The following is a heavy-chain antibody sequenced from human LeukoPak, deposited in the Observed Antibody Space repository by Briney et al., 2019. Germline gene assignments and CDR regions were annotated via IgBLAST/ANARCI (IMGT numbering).Heavy chain of an antibody. V-gene: IGHV4-39*07. D-gene: IGHD6-19*01. Sequence: GSLRLSCAASGFTFSSYWMSWVRQPPGKGLEWIGSIYYSGSTYYNPSLKSRVTISVDTSKNQFSLKLSSVTAADTAVYYCARALYSSGWYLDYWGQGTLVTVSS. CDR1: GFTFSSYW. CDR2: IYYSGST. J-gene: IGHJ4*02. CDR3: ARALYSSGWYLDY.